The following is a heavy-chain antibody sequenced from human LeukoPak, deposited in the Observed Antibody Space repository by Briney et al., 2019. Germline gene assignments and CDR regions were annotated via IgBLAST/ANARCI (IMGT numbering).Heavy chain of an antibody. J-gene: IGHJ5*02. Sequence: GGSLRLSCAASGFTFSSYAMHWVRQAPGKGLEWVAVISYDGSNKYYADSVKGRFTISRDNSKNTLYLQMNSLRAEDTAVYYCAREITPGGRFHPWGQGTLVTVSS. CDR1: GFTFSSYA. D-gene: IGHD4-23*01. CDR2: ISYDGSNK. CDR3: AREITPGGRFHP. V-gene: IGHV3-30*04.